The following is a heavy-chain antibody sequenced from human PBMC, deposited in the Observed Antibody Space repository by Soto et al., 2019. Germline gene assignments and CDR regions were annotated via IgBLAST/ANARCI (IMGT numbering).Heavy chain of an antibody. Sequence: QVQLQESGPGLVKPSQTLSLTCTVSGGSISSGGYYWSWIRQHPGKGLEWIGYIYYSGSTSYNPSLKSRVTKTVDTSNNLFSLKLSAVTAADSAVYYCARAHGYYGSGSYCQTDYWGQGTQVTVSS. CDR2: IYYSGST. D-gene: IGHD3-10*01. CDR1: GGSISSGGYY. J-gene: IGHJ4*02. CDR3: ARAHGYYGSGSYCQTDY. V-gene: IGHV4-31*03.